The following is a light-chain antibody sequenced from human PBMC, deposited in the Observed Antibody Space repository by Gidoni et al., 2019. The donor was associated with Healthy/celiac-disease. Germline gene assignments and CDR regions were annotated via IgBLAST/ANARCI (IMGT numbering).Light chain of an antibody. CDR1: NSNIGAGYD. Sequence: QSVLTQPPSLSGAPGQRVTISCTGSNSNIGAGYDVHWYQQLPGTAPKLLIYGNSNRPSGVPDRFSGSKSGTSASLAITGLQAEDEADYYCQSYDSSLSGYVFGTGTKVTVL. CDR2: GNS. CDR3: QSYDSSLSGYV. J-gene: IGLJ1*01. V-gene: IGLV1-40*01.